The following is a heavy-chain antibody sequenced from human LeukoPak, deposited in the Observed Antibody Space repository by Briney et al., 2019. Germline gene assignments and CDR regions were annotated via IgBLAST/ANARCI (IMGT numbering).Heavy chain of an antibody. CDR2: IIPILGIA. CDR1: GGTLSSYA. Sequence: GSSVEVSCKASGGTLSSYAISWVRQAPGQGLEWMGRIIPILGIANYAQKLQGRVTITADKSTSTAYMELSSLRSEDTAVYYCARILMGSFDIWGQGTMGTVSS. D-gene: IGHD3-10*01. J-gene: IGHJ3*02. V-gene: IGHV1-69*04. CDR3: ARILMGSFDI.